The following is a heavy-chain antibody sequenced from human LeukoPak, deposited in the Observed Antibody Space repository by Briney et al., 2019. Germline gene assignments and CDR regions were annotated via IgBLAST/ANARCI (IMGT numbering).Heavy chain of an antibody. D-gene: IGHD3-9*01. CDR3: ARVGDILTGYADAFDI. CDR1: GYTFTSYG. J-gene: IGHJ3*02. CDR2: ISAYNGNT. Sequence: ASVKVSCKASGYTFTSYGISWVRQAPGQGLGWMGWISAYNGNTNYAQKLQGRVTMTTDTSTSTAYMELRSLRSDDTAVYYCARVGDILTGYADAFDIWGQGTMVTVSS. V-gene: IGHV1-18*01.